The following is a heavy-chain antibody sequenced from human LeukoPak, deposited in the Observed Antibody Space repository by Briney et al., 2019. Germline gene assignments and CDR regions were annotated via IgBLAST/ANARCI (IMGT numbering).Heavy chain of an antibody. CDR2: IYASTST. D-gene: IGHD3-10*01. CDR3: ARRPLSYGLDY. Sequence: PSETLSLTCTVSGGSISSYYWTWIRQPAGKGLEWIGRIYASTSTSYNPSLKSRVTISVDTSKNAFSLKLTSVTAADTAVYYCARRPLSYGLDYWGQGTLVTVSS. CDR1: GGSISSYY. V-gene: IGHV4-4*07. J-gene: IGHJ4*02.